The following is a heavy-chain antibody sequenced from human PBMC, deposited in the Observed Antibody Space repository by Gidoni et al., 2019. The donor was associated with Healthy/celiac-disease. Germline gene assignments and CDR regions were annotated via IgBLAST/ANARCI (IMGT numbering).Heavy chain of an antibody. Sequence: EVQLLESGGGLVEPGGFRRLYCTGSGITFSTYWMYWVRQAPGKGLEWVANIKQDGSEKNYVDSVKGRFTVSRDNAKNSVYLQMNRLRVEDTGVYYCAREGFGPGSFWGQGSLVTVSS. CDR1: GITFSTYW. V-gene: IGHV3-7*01. CDR3: AREGFGPGSF. D-gene: IGHD3-10*01. CDR2: IKQDGSEK. J-gene: IGHJ4*02.